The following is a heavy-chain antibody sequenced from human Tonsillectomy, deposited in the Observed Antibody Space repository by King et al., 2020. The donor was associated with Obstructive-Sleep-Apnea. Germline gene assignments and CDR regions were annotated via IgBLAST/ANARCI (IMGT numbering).Heavy chain of an antibody. CDR2: IYYSGTT. J-gene: IGHJ4*02. D-gene: IGHD3-10*01. CDR1: GSSISSYY. CDR3: ARALSGGYPSRFDY. Sequence: QLQESGPGLVKPSETLSLTCTVSGSSISSYYWTWLRQPPGKGLEWIGDIYYSGTTNYNPSLKSRVTISLDTSKNQFSLKLSSVTAADTAVYYCARALSGGYPSRFDYWGPGTLVTISS. V-gene: IGHV4-59*01.